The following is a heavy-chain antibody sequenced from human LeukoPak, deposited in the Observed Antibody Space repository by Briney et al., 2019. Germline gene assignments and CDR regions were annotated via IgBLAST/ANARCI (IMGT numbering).Heavy chain of an antibody. D-gene: IGHD3-3*01. CDR1: GGSISSYY. V-gene: IGHV4-4*07. J-gene: IGHJ6*03. CDR2: IYTSGST. CDR3: ARDFLGDDFWSGSGYYYMDV. Sequence: PSETLSLTCTVSGGSISSYYWSWIRQPAGKGLEWVGRIYTSGSTDSNHSLKSRVTTSVDTSKTQSSLKLSSVTAADTAVYYCARDFLGDDFWSGSGYYYMDVWGKGTTVTVSS.